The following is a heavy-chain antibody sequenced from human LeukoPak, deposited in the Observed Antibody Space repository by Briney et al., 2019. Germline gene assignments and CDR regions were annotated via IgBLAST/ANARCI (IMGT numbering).Heavy chain of an antibody. CDR3: AKVRYGIRVVAFDI. Sequence: PGGSLRLSCAASGFTFSSYWMHWVRQAPGKGLVWVSRINSDGSSTSYADSVKGRFTISRDNAKNTLYLQMNSLRAEDTAVYYCAKVRYGIRVVAFDIWGQGTMVTVSS. CDR1: GFTFSSYW. V-gene: IGHV3-74*01. J-gene: IGHJ3*02. D-gene: IGHD2-15*01. CDR2: INSDGSST.